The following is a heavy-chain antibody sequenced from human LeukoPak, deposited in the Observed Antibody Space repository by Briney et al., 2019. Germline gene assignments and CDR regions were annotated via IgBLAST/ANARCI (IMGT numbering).Heavy chain of an antibody. J-gene: IGHJ4*02. CDR2: FSVSDATT. CDR3: AKDALTSITMIVVVTPDY. Sequence: GGTLRLSCAASGFTFSSYAMSWVRQAPGKGLEWVSGFSVSDATTYYADSVKGRFTITRDNSKNTLYLQMNSLRAEDTAVYYCAKDALTSITMIVVVTPDYWDQGTLVTVSS. D-gene: IGHD3-22*01. CDR1: GFTFSSYA. V-gene: IGHV3-23*01.